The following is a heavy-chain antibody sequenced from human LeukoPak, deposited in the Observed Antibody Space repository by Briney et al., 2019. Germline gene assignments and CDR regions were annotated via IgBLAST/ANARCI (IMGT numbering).Heavy chain of an antibody. D-gene: IGHD7-27*01. CDR3: ARDQVSRWGYYYGMDV. CDR2: ISSSGSTI. CDR1: GFTFSSYE. J-gene: IGHJ6*02. V-gene: IGHV3-48*03. Sequence: GGSLRLSCAASGFTFSSYETNWVRQAPGKGLEWVSYISSSGSTIYYADSVKGRFTSSRDNAKNSLYLQMNSLRAEDTAVYYCARDQVSRWGYYYGMDVWGQGTTVTVSS.